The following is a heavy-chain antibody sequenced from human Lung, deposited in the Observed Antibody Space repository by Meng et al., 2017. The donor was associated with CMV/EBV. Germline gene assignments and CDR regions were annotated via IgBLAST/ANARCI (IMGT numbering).Heavy chain of an antibody. Sequence: SVXVSXKASGGTFSSYAISWVRQAPGQGLEWMGGIIPIFGTANYAQKFQGRVTITTDESTSTAYMELSSLRSEDTAVYYCAAGGQQLEYYFDDWGQGTLVTVSS. V-gene: IGHV1-69*05. D-gene: IGHD6-13*01. CDR3: AAGGQQLEYYFDD. CDR2: IIPIFGTA. J-gene: IGHJ4*02. CDR1: GGTFSSYA.